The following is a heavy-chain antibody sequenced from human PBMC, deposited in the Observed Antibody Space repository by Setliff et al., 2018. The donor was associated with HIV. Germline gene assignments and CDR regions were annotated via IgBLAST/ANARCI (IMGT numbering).Heavy chain of an antibody. CDR3: ARDWLADGYSTKFAFDI. CDR2: LGKSSSSTV. D-gene: IGHD5-18*01. V-gene: IGHV3-48*01. Sequence: PGGSLRLSCTASGFTFRDYSMNWVRQAPGKGLEWVSYLGKSSSSTVFYADSVKGRFTISRDDAKNSLFLQMNSLRAEDTAVYYCARDWLADGYSTKFAFDIWGQGTMVTVSS. J-gene: IGHJ3*02. CDR1: GFTFRDYS.